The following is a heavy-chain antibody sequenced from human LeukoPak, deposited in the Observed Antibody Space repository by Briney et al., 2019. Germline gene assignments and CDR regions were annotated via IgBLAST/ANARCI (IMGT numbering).Heavy chain of an antibody. CDR2: IWYGGSNK. Sequence: GGSLRLSCAASGFTFSSYGMHWVRQAPGKGLEWVAVIWYGGSNKYYADSVKGRFTISRDNAKNSLYLQVNSLRAEDTAVYYCARVNNYDFWSGYYYFDYWGQGTLVTVSS. J-gene: IGHJ4*02. V-gene: IGHV3-33*08. CDR1: GFTFSSYG. CDR3: ARVNNYDFWSGYYYFDY. D-gene: IGHD3-3*01.